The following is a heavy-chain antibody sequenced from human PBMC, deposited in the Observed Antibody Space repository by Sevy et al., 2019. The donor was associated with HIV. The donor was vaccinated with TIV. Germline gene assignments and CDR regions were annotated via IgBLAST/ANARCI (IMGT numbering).Heavy chain of an antibody. Sequence: GGSLRLSCKASGFIFSRYGVHWVRQAPGKGLEWVASIFNDGKTKYYGDSVKGRFTISRDDSKNTLYLQMVSLRAEDTAVYYCARESGSDWYLDYWGQGTLVTVSS. CDR3: ARESGSDWYLDY. CDR1: GFIFSRYG. V-gene: IGHV3-33*01. D-gene: IGHD2-21*02. J-gene: IGHJ4*02. CDR2: IFNDGKTK.